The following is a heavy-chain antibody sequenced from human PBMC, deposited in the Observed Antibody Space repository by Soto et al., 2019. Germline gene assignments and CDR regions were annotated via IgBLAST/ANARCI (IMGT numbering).Heavy chain of an antibody. Sequence: PGGSLRLSCAASGFTFSSYSMNWVRQAPGKGLEWVSYISSSSSTIYYADSVKGRFTISRDNAKNSLYLQMNSLRDEDTAGYYCAFHGRAPSKVSSYYYGMDVWGQGTTVTVSS. D-gene: IGHD2-2*01. J-gene: IGHJ6*02. CDR3: AFHGRAPSKVSSYYYGMDV. CDR1: GFTFSSYS. V-gene: IGHV3-48*02. CDR2: ISSSSSTI.